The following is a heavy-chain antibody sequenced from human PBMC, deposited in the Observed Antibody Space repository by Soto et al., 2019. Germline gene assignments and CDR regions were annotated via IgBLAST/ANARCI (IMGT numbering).Heavy chain of an antibody. D-gene: IGHD2-21*02. CDR1: GNTFTNYY. CDR3: ARGGHVVVVTAAFDY. Sequence: QVQLMQSGAEVKKPGASVKVSCKASGNTFTNYYIHWVRQAPGQGLEWMGTINPSGGHTTYAQKFLGRVTMTRDTSTSTLYMELTSLRSEDTAVYYGARGGHVVVVTAAFDYWGQGTLVTVSS. V-gene: IGHV1-46*01. CDR2: INPSGGHT. J-gene: IGHJ4*02.